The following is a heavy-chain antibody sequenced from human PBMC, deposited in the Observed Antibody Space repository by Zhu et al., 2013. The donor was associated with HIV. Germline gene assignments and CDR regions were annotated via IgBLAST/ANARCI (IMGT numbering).Heavy chain of an antibody. V-gene: IGHV1-2*02. CDR2: INPKSGGT. J-gene: IGHJ6*01. D-gene: IGHD6-13*01. CDR3: AREQQLALYSWYYGLDV. CDR1: GYTFTDDY. Sequence: QVRLVQSGADVKKPGASVKVSCKASGYTFTDDYIHWVRQAPGHGLEWMGWINPKSGGTNSAQHFQGRLTMTRYTSITTAYMELTCLTSDDTAVYYCAREQQLALYSWYYGLDVWGQGTTVTVSS.